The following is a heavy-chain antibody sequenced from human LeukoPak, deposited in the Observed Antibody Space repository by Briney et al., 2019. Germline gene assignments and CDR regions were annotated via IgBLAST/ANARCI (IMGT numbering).Heavy chain of an antibody. V-gene: IGHV3-23*01. CDR1: GFTFSGYV. D-gene: IGHD5-18*01. CDR2: ISGSGGST. CDR3: AKDADTAMGGSPNWFDP. J-gene: IGHJ5*02. Sequence: PGGSLRLSCAASGFTFSGYVMSWVRQAPGKGLEWVSGISGSGGSTHYADSVKGRFTISRDNSKNTLYLQMNSLRAEDTAVYYCAKDADTAMGGSPNWFDPWGQGTLVTVSS.